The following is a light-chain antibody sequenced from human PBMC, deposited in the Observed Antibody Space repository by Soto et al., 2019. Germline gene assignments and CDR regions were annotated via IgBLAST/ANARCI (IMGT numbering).Light chain of an antibody. CDR2: RIF. CDR1: QSVSGY. Sequence: EIVMTQSPGTVSVFPGETVTLSCRASQSVSGYLDWFHQKPGQAPRLVLLRIFTRAVGVPARFSGSGSGTDFTLTISSLEPEDFALYYCQQRNSWPPITFGQGTRLEIK. CDR3: QQRNSWPPIT. V-gene: IGKV3-11*01. J-gene: IGKJ5*01.